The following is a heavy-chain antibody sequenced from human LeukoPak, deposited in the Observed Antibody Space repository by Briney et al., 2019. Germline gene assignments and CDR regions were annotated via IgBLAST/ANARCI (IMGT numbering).Heavy chain of an antibody. CDR2: ISYDGSNK. CDR1: GFTFSSYG. D-gene: IGHD3-10*01. V-gene: IGHV3-30*18. J-gene: IGHJ4*02. Sequence: PGGSLRLSCAASGFTFSSYGMHWVRQAPGKGLEWVAVISYDGSNKYYADSVKGRFTISRDNSKNTLYLQMSSLRAEDTAVYYCAKSRVITMVRGVPTDYWGQGTLVTVSS. CDR3: AKSRVITMVRGVPTDY.